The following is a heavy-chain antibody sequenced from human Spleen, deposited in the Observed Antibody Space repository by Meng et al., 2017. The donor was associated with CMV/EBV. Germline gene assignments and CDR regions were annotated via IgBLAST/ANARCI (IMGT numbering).Heavy chain of an antibody. Sequence: ASVKVSCKASGYTFAGYYIYWVRQAPGQGLEWMGMINPSGGGTTYTQKFQGRVTMTRDTSTTTVYMELSSLRSEDTAVYYCARGYGGNSPSIWGQGTMVTVSS. J-gene: IGHJ3*02. CDR3: ARGYGGNSPSI. CDR1: GYTFAGYY. V-gene: IGHV1-46*01. D-gene: IGHD4-23*01. CDR2: INPSGGGT.